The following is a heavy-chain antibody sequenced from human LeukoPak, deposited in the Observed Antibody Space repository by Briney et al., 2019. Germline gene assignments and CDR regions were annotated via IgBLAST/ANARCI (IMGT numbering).Heavy chain of an antibody. D-gene: IGHD2-21*02. CDR3: ARGGVVTAILRRYHGMDV. CDR1: GGSFSGYY. J-gene: IGHJ6*02. CDR2: INHSGST. Sequence: SETLSLTCAVYGGSFSGYYWSWIRQPPGKGLEWIGEINHSGSTNYNPSLKSRVTISVDTSKNQFSLKLSSVTAADTAVYYCARGGVVTAILRRYHGMDVWGQGTTVTVSS. V-gene: IGHV4-34*01.